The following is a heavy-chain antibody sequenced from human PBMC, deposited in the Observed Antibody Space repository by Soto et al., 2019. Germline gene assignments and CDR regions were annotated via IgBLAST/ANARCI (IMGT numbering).Heavy chain of an antibody. CDR1: GFTFRTYA. V-gene: IGHV3-64*02. CDR3: ARSIHDFWSGYPQGFFDY. J-gene: IGHJ4*02. Sequence: GGSLRRTCEGSGFTFRTYAMHWLRQAPGEELEYISAISSNGGSTFYADSVQGRFTISRDNSKNTLYLQVGSLRAEDLAVYYCARSIHDFWSGYPQGFFDYRGQGTLVTVSS. D-gene: IGHD3-3*01. CDR2: ISSNGGST.